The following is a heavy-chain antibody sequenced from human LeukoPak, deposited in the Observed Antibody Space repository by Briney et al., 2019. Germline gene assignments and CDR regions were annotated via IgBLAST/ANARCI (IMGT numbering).Heavy chain of an antibody. J-gene: IGHJ3*02. Sequence: ASVKVSCKASGYTFTSYYMHWVRQAPGQGLEWMGIINPSGGNTNYAQKFQGRVTMTRDTSTSQVFMELTSLRSEDTAVYYCARAPPLNDFGHYHDAFDIWGQGTMVTVSS. D-gene: IGHD4-17*01. CDR3: ARAPPLNDFGHYHDAFDI. CDR1: GYTFTSYY. V-gene: IGHV1-46*01. CDR2: INPSGGNT.